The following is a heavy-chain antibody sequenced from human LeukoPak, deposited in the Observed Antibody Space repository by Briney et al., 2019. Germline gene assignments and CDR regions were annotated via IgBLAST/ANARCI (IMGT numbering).Heavy chain of an antibody. J-gene: IGHJ5*02. Sequence: ASVKVSCKTSGYTFTSHSISWVRQALGQGLEWMGWISAYNGNTNYAQKLQGRVTMTTDTSTGTVYMELRSLRSDDTAVYYCARIAVAGTLGWFDPWGQGTLVTVSS. D-gene: IGHD6-19*01. CDR3: ARIAVAGTLGWFDP. CDR1: GYTFTSHS. V-gene: IGHV1-18*04. CDR2: ISAYNGNT.